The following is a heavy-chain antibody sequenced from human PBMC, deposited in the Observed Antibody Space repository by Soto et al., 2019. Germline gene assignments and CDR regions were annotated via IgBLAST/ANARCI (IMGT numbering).Heavy chain of an antibody. CDR1: GGTFSSYT. J-gene: IGHJ4*02. CDR3: ADVAADD. V-gene: IGHV1-69*02. CDR2: IIPIFGIA. D-gene: IGHD2-15*01. Sequence: QVQLVQSGSEVKKPGSSVKVSCEVSGGTFSSYTISWVRQAPGQGLEWMGRIIPIFGIANYAQKFQGRVTITADKSTSTAYMELSSLRSEDTAVYYCADVAADDWGQGTLVTVSS.